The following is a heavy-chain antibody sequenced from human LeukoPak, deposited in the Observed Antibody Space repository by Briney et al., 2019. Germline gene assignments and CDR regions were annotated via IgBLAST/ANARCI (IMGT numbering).Heavy chain of an antibody. Sequence: PGGSLRLSCAASGFTLSSYWMSWVRQAPGTGLEWVANIRQDGSEKYYVDSVNGRFTIPRDNAKNSLYLQMNSLSAEDTAVYHCAIFWGSRESDWLRDGVDVWGQGTTVTVSP. CDR2: IRQDGSEK. CDR3: AIFWGSRESDWLRDGVDV. V-gene: IGHV3-7*01. J-gene: IGHJ6*01. D-gene: IGHD2-21*02. CDR1: GFTLSSYW.